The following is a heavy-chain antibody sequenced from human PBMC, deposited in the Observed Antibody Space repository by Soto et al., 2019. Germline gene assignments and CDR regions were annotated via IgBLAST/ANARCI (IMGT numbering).Heavy chain of an antibody. D-gene: IGHD3-10*01. CDR3: AREEFEDGRCHFDY. CDR2: ISYGGVHK. V-gene: IGHV3-30*03. J-gene: IGHJ4*02. Sequence: QVQMVESGGGVVPPWGSLRRSCAASGFTFSPSVMHWVRLAPGKGLEWMAIISYGGVHKYYAAYVKGRIIISRDISESTLYLQMNRLRPEETAVYYCAREEFEDGRCHFDYWCQGTLVSVST. CDR1: GFTFSPSV.